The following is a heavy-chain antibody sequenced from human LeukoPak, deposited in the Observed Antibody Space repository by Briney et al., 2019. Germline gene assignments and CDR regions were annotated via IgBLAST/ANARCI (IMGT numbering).Heavy chain of an antibody. CDR1: GFTFSIYG. J-gene: IGHJ4*02. Sequence: GGSLRLSCAASGFTFSIYGMHWVRQAPGKGLEWVAVIWYDGSNKYYADSVKGRFSISRDNSKNTVSLQMNSLRGDDTAVYYCARDRSEYYSTDYWGQGTLVTVAS. V-gene: IGHV3-33*01. D-gene: IGHD3-10*01. CDR3: ARDRSEYYSTDY. CDR2: IWYDGSNK.